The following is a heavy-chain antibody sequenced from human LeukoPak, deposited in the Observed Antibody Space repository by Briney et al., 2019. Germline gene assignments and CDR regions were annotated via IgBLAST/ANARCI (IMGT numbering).Heavy chain of an antibody. CDR3: ARGLESAVSFDY. V-gene: IGHV3-21*01. J-gene: IGHJ4*02. CDR1: GFTFIHYS. CDR2: ISSSSSFI. Sequence: GGSRRLSCAASGFTFIHYSMNWVHQAPGKGLEWVSSISSSSSFIYYADSLKGRFTISRDNAKNSLYLQMNSLRAEDTAVYYCARGLESAVSFDYWGQGTLATVSS.